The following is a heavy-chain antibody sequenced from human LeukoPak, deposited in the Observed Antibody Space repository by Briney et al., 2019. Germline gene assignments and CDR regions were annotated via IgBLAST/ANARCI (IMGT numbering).Heavy chain of an antibody. CDR2: IYYTMST. CDR3: ARVRYSDVLTGYYGDGYFDY. V-gene: IGHV4-59*01. D-gene: IGHD3-9*01. J-gene: IGHJ4*02. Sequence: SETLSLTCAVSGGSISSSYWNWIRQPPGKGLEWIGYIYYTMSTHYNPSLKSRVTISVDTSKNQFSLKLSSVTAADTAVYYCARVRYSDVLTGYYGDGYFDYWGQGTLGTVSS. CDR1: GGSISSSY.